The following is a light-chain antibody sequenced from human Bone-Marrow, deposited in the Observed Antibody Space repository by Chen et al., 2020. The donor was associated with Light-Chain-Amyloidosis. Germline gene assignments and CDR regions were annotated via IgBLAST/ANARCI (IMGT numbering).Light chain of an antibody. V-gene: IGLV6-57*01. Sequence: NFMLTQPPSVSESPGKTVIISSTRCSGSMATTELQWYQQRAGSSPTTVIYEDAQRPSGVPDRFSGSIDRSSNSASLTISGLKTEVEADYYCQSYQGRSQGAFGGGTKLTVL. CDR2: EDA. J-gene: IGLJ3*02. CDR1: SGSMATTE. CDR3: QSYQGRSQGA.